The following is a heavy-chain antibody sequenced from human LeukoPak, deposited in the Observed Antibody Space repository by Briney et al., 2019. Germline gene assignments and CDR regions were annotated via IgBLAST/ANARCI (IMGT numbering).Heavy chain of an antibody. J-gene: IGHJ6*02. CDR3: ARVDPMVRGVLSSYYYYYGMDV. Sequence: SETLSLTCAVYGGSFSGYYWSWIRQPPGKGLEWIGEINHSGSTNYNPSLKSRVTISVDTSKNQSSLKLSSVTAADTAVYYCARVDPMVRGVLSSYYYYYGMDVWGQGTTVTVSS. CDR2: INHSGST. CDR1: GGSFSGYY. V-gene: IGHV4-34*01. D-gene: IGHD3-10*01.